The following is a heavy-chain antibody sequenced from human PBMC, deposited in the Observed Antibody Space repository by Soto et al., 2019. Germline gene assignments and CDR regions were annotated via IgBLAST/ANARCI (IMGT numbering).Heavy chain of an antibody. D-gene: IGHD4-17*01. CDR1: GYSFTDYK. Sequence: ASVKVSCKTSGYSFTDYKLHWVRQAPGQGLEWMGWVDPNGGDSNPAQKFQGSVTMTWDTSITTAYLDLTRLTTNDTATYFCATWVDYGDFEGFDFWGQGTLVTVSS. CDR2: VDPNGGDS. V-gene: IGHV1-2*04. J-gene: IGHJ4*02. CDR3: ATWVDYGDFEGFDF.